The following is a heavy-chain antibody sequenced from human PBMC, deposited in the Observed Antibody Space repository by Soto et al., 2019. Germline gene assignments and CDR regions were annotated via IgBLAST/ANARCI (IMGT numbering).Heavy chain of an antibody. J-gene: IGHJ4*02. CDR2: ISANNGNT. CDR1: GYIFTSYG. Sequence: QVQLVQSGAEVKKPWASVKVSFKASGYIFTSYGISWVREAPGQGIEWMGWISANNGNTNYAQKIQGRVTMTTDTSTSTAYMELRSLRSDDTAVDYCARDGRYSGSYGGYYFDYWGQGTLDTVSS. V-gene: IGHV1-18*01. CDR3: ARDGRYSGSYGGYYFDY. D-gene: IGHD1-26*01.